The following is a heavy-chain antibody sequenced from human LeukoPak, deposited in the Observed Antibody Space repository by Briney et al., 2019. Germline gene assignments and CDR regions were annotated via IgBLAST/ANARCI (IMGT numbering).Heavy chain of an antibody. J-gene: IGHJ4*02. CDR2: IKPDGTEK. D-gene: IGHD6-13*01. CDR1: GFLFSNYW. V-gene: IGHV3-7*03. Sequence: GGSLRLSCAASGFLFSNYWMSWVRQAPGKGLEWVANIKPDGTEKYYVDSLKGRFTISRDNAKNSLYLQMNSLRVEDTAVYYCARDPPGIAASGTYYWGQGTLVTVSS. CDR3: ARDPPGIAASGTYY.